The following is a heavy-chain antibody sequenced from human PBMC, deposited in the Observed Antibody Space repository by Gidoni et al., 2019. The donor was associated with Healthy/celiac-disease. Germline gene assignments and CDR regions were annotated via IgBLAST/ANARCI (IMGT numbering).Heavy chain of an antibody. J-gene: IGHJ5*02. CDR2: ISGSGGST. Sequence: EVQLVESGGGLVQPGGSLRLSCAASGFTFRSSAMSWVRQAPGKGLEWVSAISGSGGSTYYADSVKGRFTISRDNSKNTLYLQMNSLRAEDTAVYYCARIMVVQTGPYRGGNWFDPWGQGTLVTVSS. CDR1: GFTFRSSA. V-gene: IGHV3-23*04. CDR3: ARIMVVQTGPYRGGNWFDP. D-gene: IGHD2-21*01.